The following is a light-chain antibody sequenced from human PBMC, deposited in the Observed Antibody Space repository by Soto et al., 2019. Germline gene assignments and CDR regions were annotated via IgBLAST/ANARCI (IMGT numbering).Light chain of an antibody. CDR1: SSDIGTNF. CDR2: YNS. Sequence: QSVLTQPPSASGAPGQRVTISCSGSSSDIGTNFDYWYQQLPGMAPKLLIYYNSQRPSGVPDRLSGSKSGTSASLAIIGLRSEDEAEYYCASWDDSLSASVFGGGTKLTVL. CDR3: ASWDDSLSASV. J-gene: IGLJ2*01. V-gene: IGLV1-47*02.